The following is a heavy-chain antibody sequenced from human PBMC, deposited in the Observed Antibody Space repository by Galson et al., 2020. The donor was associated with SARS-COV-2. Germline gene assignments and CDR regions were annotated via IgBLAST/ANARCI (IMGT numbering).Heavy chain of an antibody. CDR3: ASNGVVTHFDN. CDR2: IYWDDDK. Sequence: SGPTLVKPTQTLTLTCTFSGFSLSTSGVGVGWIRQPPGKALEWLALIYWDDDKRYSPSLKSRLTITKDTSKNQVVLTVTNMDPVDTATYYCASNGVVTHFDNWGQGALVTVSS. J-gene: IGHJ4*02. V-gene: IGHV2-5*02. D-gene: IGHD3-3*01. CDR1: GFSLSTSGVG.